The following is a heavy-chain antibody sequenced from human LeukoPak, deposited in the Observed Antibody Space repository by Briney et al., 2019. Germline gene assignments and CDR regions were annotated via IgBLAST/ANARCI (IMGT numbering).Heavy chain of an antibody. Sequence: SETLSLTCAVYGGSFSGYYWSWIRQPPGKGLEWFGEINHSGSTNYNPSLKSRVTISVDTSKNQFSLTLSSVTAADTAVYYCARGDTFLWFGELTQRYYYGMDVWGKGTTVTVSS. D-gene: IGHD3-10*01. CDR3: ARGDTFLWFGELTQRYYYGMDV. CDR1: GGSFSGYY. V-gene: IGHV4-34*01. J-gene: IGHJ6*04. CDR2: INHSGST.